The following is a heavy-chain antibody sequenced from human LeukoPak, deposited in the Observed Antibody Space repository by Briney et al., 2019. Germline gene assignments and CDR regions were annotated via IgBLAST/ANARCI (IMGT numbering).Heavy chain of an antibody. V-gene: IGHV4-4*07. CDR2: IYTSGST. Sequence: SETLSLTCTVSGGSISSYYWSWIRQPAGKGLEWIGRIYTSGSTNYNPSLKSRVTISVDKSKTQFSLKLSSVTAADTAMHYCATAMATYSGTFDIWGQGTMVTVSS. CDR3: ATAMATYSGTFDI. D-gene: IGHD5-24*01. CDR1: GGSISSYY. J-gene: IGHJ3*02.